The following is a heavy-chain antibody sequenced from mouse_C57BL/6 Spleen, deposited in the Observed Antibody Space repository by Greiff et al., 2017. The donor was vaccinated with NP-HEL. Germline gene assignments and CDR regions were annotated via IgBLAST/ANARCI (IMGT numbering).Heavy chain of an antibody. Sequence: QVQLQQSGPGLVQPSQSLSITCTVSGFSLTSYGVHWVRQSPGKGLEWLGVIWSGGSTDYKAAFISRLSISKDNSKSQVFFKMNSLQADDTAIYYWARKSYGNYEEGAMDYWGQGTSVTVSS. CDR1: GFSLTSYG. CDR3: ARKSYGNYEEGAMDY. CDR2: IWSGGST. V-gene: IGHV2-2*01. D-gene: IGHD2-1*01. J-gene: IGHJ4*01.